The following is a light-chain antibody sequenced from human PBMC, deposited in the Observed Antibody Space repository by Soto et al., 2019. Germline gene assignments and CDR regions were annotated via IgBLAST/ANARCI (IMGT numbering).Light chain of an antibody. CDR3: SSYAGSNLGV. J-gene: IGLJ3*02. CDR1: SSDVGNYKY. Sequence: QSALTQSPSASVSPGQSVTISCTGTSSDVGNYKYVSWYQQHPGKAPKLMIYEVSKRPSGVPDRFSGSKSGNTASLTVSGLQVEDEADYYCSSYAGSNLGVFGGGTKLTVL. CDR2: EVS. V-gene: IGLV2-8*01.